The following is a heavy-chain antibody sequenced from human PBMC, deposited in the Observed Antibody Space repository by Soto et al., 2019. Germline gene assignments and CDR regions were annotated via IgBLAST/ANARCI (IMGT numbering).Heavy chain of an antibody. CDR3: AKGRRITMIVVVEG. J-gene: IGHJ4*02. V-gene: IGHV3-30*18. D-gene: IGHD3-22*01. CDR1: GFTFSSYG. Sequence: HPGGSLRLSCAASGFTFSSYGMHWVRQAPGKGLEWVAVISYDGSNKYYADSVKGRFTISRDNSKNTLYLQMNSLRAEDTAVYYCAKGRRITMIVVVEGWGQGTLVTVSS. CDR2: ISYDGSNK.